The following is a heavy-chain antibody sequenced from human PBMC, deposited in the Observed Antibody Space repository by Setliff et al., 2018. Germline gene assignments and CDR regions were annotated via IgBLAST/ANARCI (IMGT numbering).Heavy chain of an antibody. CDR1: GFTFSIYS. CDR3: AKSGGDHCRPLYHHYYMDV. Sequence: HPGGSLRLSCAASGFTFSIYSMNWVRQAPGKGLEWISYTSSGSNSIYYADSVMGRFTISRDNARNSLYLQMNRLRPEDTAVYYCAKSGGDHCRPLYHHYYMDVWGTGTTVTVSS. J-gene: IGHJ6*03. D-gene: IGHD2-21*02. CDR2: TSSGSNSI. V-gene: IGHV3-48*01.